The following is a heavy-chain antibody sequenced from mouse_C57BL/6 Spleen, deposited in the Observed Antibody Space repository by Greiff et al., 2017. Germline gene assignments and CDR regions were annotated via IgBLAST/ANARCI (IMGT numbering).Heavy chain of an antibody. V-gene: IGHV5-17*01. D-gene: IGHD4-1*01. J-gene: IGHJ1*03. CDR1: GFTFSDYG. Sequence: DVKLVESGGGLVKPGGSLTLSCAASGFTFSDYGMHWVRQAPEKGLEWVAYISSGSSTIYYADTVKGRFTISRDNAKHTLFLQMTSLRSEGTAMYYCKTGGYFDVGGTGTTVTVSS. CDR3: KTGGYFDV. CDR2: ISSGSSTI.